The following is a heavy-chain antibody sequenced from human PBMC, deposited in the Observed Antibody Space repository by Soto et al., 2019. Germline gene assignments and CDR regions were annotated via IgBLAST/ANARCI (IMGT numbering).Heavy chain of an antibody. J-gene: IGHJ6*02. CDR2: ITHDGTLP. CDR1: GFTFSSYW. V-gene: IGHV3-74*01. D-gene: IGHD2-15*01. CDR3: ATGSCSGGRCWDYYSYGMDV. Sequence: EGQLVESGGGLVQPGGSLRLSCAASGFTFSSYWMHWYRQTPGKGLVWVSDITHDGTLPRYEDSVKGRFTISRDNAKNTPDLQMNSLRVEDTPVYYCATGSCSGGRCWDYYSYGMDVWGQGTTVTVSS.